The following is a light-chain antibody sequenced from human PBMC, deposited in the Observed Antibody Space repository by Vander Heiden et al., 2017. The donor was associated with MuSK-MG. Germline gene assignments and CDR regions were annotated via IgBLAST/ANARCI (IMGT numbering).Light chain of an antibody. CDR1: SSDVGGYNY. J-gene: IGLJ1*01. CDR3: SAYTSSSTS. V-gene: IGLV2-14*03. CDR2: DVR. Sequence: QSALTQPASVSGSPGQSITISCTGTSSDVGGYNYVSWYQQHPGKAPKLMIYDVRNRTSGVSNRFSGSKSGNTASLTIAGLQAEDEDDYYCSAYTSSSTSFGTGTKVTVL.